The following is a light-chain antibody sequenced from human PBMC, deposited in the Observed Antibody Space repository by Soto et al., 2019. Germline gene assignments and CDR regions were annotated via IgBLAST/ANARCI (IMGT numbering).Light chain of an antibody. CDR3: CSYTDGSSLL. CDR2: EGN. J-gene: IGLJ3*02. CDR1: RNDIGTYNL. V-gene: IGLV2-23*01. Sequence: QAVVTQPASVSESPGQSISISCGGGRNDIGTYNLVSWYQQHPGKAPKLIIYEGNKRPSGVSNRCSGSRSGNTASLTISGLQAEDEADYYCCSYTDGSSLLFGGGTKLTVL.